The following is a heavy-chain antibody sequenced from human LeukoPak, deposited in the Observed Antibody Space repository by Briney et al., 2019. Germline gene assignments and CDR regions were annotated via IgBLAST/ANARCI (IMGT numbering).Heavy chain of an antibody. J-gene: IGHJ6*02. CDR1: GFTFSSYG. CDR2: IWYDGSNK. D-gene: IGHD2-15*01. V-gene: IGHV3-33*01. CDR3: ARSLGYCSGGSCYSYCGMDV. Sequence: GGSLRLSCAASGFTFSSYGMHWVRQAPGKGLGWVAVIWYDGSNKYYADSVKGRFTISRDNSKNTLYLQMNSLRAEDTAVYYCARSLGYCSGGSCYSYCGMDVWGQGTTVTVSS.